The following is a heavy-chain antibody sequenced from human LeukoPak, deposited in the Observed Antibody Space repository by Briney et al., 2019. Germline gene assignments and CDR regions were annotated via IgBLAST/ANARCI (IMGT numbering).Heavy chain of an antibody. Sequence: PGGPLRLSCAASGFTFRNYEMNWVRQASGKGLEWVSYISGGGETTYYADSVRGRFTISRDNAKNSLYLHVNSLRAGDTAVYYCAREPDTSSSDYFDYWGQGTLVTVSS. D-gene: IGHD6-6*01. CDR3: AREPDTSSSDYFDY. CDR2: ISGGGETT. V-gene: IGHV3-48*03. J-gene: IGHJ4*02. CDR1: GFTFRNYE.